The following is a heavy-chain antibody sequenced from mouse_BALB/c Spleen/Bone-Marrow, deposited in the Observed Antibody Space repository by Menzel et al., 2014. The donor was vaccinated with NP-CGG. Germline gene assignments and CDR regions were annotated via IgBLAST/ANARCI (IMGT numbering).Heavy chain of an antibody. CDR3: ARWLLRAY. Sequence: VQLQESAAELARPGASVKMSCKASGYTFXSYTMHWVKQRPGQGLEWIGYINPSSGYTEYNQKFKDKTTLTADKSSSTAYMQLSSLTSKDSAVYYCARWLLRAYWGQGTLVTVSA. CDR2: INPSSGYT. CDR1: GYTFXSYT. V-gene: IGHV1-4*02. D-gene: IGHD2-3*01. J-gene: IGHJ3*01.